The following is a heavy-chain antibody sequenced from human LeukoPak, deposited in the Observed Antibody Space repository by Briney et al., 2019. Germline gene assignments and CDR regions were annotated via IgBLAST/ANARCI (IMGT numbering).Heavy chain of an antibody. J-gene: IGHJ3*02. V-gene: IGHV4-59*01. CDR3: ARGTAVAGMDHPRDAFDI. CDR1: GGSISSYY. Sequence: SETLSLTCSVSGGSISSYYWSWVRQPPGPELGWFGYIYSSVSTNYNPSLKSRVTISVDMSKNQFSLKLSSVTAADTAVYYCARGTAVAGMDHPRDAFDIWGRGTMVTVSS. CDR2: IYSSVST. D-gene: IGHD6-19*01.